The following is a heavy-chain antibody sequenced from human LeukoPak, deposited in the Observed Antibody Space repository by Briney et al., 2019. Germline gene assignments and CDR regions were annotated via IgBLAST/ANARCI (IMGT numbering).Heavy chain of an antibody. D-gene: IGHD3-10*01. CDR2: INPSGGST. J-gene: IGHJ3*02. Sequence: ASVKVSCKASGYTFTSYYMHWVRQAPGQGLEWMGIINPSGGSTSYAQKFQGRVTMTRDMSTSTVYMELSSLRSEDTAVYYCASLDTGSAFDIWGQGTMVTVSS. CDR1: GYTFTSYY. V-gene: IGHV1-46*01. CDR3: ASLDTGSAFDI.